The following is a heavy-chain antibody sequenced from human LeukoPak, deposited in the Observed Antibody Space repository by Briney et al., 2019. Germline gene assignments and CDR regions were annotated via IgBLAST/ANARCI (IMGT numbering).Heavy chain of an antibody. J-gene: IGHJ5*01. D-gene: IGHD4-11*01. CDR1: GFTFSHYG. CDR2: IWNDGSNK. CDR3: AKDAQRGFDYSNSLES. V-gene: IGHV3-33*06. Sequence: PGGSLRLSCATSGFTFSHYGMHWVRQAPGKGLEWVAVIWNDGSNKYYGDSVKGRFTISRDNSKNTLHLQMNSLRVEDTAVYYCAKDAQRGFDYSNSLESWGQGTLVTVSS.